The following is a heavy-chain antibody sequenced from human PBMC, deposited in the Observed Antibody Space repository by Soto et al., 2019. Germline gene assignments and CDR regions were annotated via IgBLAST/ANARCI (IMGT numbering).Heavy chain of an antibody. D-gene: IGHD3-16*01. V-gene: IGHV4-30-4*01. Sequence: QVQLQESGPGLVKPSQTLSLTCTVSGGSISSGDSYWSWIGQSPGKGLEWIGYIYYSGSTYYNPSLRSRVTISVETSKNQFSLKLNSVTAADTAVYFCAREGAASHSYYYGTDVWGEGTTVTVSS. J-gene: IGHJ6*04. CDR1: GGSISSGDSY. CDR3: AREGAASHSYYYGTDV. CDR2: IYYSGST.